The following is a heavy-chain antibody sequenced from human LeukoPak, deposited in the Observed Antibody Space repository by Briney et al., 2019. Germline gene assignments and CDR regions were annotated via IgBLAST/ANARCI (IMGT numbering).Heavy chain of an antibody. J-gene: IGHJ3*02. CDR1: GGSISSYY. Sequence: SETLSLTCTVSGGSISSYYWSWIRQPAGKGLEWIGRIYTSGSTNYNPSLKSRVTMSVDTSKNQFSLKLSSVTAADTAVYYCAGGLTFGEYDAFDIWGQGTMVTVSS. D-gene: IGHD3-10*01. V-gene: IGHV4-4*07. CDR3: AGGLTFGEYDAFDI. CDR2: IYTSGST.